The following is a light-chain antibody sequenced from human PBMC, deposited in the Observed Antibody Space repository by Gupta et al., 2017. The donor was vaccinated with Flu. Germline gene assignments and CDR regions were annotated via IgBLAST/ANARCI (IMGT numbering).Light chain of an antibody. CDR3: CSYAGTYTWV. J-gene: IGLJ3*02. V-gene: IGLV2-11*01. Sequence: SSDVGGFDLVSWYHQRPDKGPKLILYDVTKRPSGVPDRFSGSKSGNTASLTISGLQADDDATFYCCSYAGTYTWVFGAGTKVTVL. CDR2: DVT. CDR1: SSDVGGFDL.